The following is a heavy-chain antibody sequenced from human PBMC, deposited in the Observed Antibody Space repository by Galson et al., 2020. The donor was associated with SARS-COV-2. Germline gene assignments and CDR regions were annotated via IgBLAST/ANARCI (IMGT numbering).Heavy chain of an antibody. CDR2: ISYDGSNK. D-gene: IGHD6-19*01. CDR1: GFPFSSYA. V-gene: IGHV3-30*04. J-gene: IGHJ6*02. Sequence: GESLKISCAASGFPFSSYAMHWVRPAPGKGLEWVALISYDGSNKYYADSVKGRFTISRDNSKNTLYLQMNSLRAADTAVYYCARDLSGGQWLDDRSYYYYGMDVWGQGTTVTVSS. CDR3: ARDLSGGQWLDDRSYYYYGMDV.